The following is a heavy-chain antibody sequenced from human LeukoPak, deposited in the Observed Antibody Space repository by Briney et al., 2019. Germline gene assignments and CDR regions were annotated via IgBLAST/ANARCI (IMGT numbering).Heavy chain of an antibody. D-gene: IGHD6-13*01. CDR1: GGTFSSYA. J-gene: IGHJ3*02. V-gene: IGHV1-69*05. Sequence: GASVKVSCKASGGTFSSYAISWVRQAPGQGLEWMGGIIPIFGTANYAQKFQGRVTITTDESTSTAYMELSSLRSEDTAVYYCAKEAAAGTDAFDIWGQGTMVTVSS. CDR3: AKEAAAGTDAFDI. CDR2: IIPIFGTA.